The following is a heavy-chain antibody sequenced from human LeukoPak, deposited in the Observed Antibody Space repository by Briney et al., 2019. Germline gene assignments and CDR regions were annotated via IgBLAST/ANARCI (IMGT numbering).Heavy chain of an antibody. CDR1: GYTFTSYY. V-gene: IGHV1-46*01. J-gene: IGHJ4*02. CDR3: ARGASGGSYWSYFDY. Sequence: GASVKVSCKASGYTFTSYYMHWVRQAPGQGLEWMGIINPSGGSTSYAQKFQGRVTMTRDMSTSTVYMELSSLRSEDTAVYHCARGASGGSYWSYFDYWGQGTLVTVSS. CDR2: INPSGGST. D-gene: IGHD1-26*01.